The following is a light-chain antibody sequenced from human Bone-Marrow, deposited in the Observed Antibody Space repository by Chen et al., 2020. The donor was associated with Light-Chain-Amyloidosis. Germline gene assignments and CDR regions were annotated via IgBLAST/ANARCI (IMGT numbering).Light chain of an antibody. Sequence: SYELTQPPPVSVSPGQTAWITCSGDDLPTKYAYWYQQKAGQAPVLVIHRDTERPSGISERFSGASSGATATLTISGVQAEDEADYHCQSADSSGTYEVIFGGGTKLTVL. CDR1: DLPTKY. J-gene: IGLJ2*01. CDR2: RDT. V-gene: IGLV3-25*03. CDR3: QSADSSGTYEVI.